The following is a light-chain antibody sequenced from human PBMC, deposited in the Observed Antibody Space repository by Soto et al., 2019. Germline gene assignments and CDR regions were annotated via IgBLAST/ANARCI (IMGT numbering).Light chain of an antibody. CDR3: AAWDDSLSGWV. CDR2: EVR. J-gene: IGLJ3*02. Sequence: QSALTQPASVSGSPGQSITISCAGTMRDVGAYNLVSWYQQHPGRAPQLIIYEVRNRPSGVPARFSGSKSATSASLAISGLQSEDEVDYYCAAWDDSLSGWVFGGGTKLTVL. CDR1: MRDVGAYNL. V-gene: IGLV2-14*01.